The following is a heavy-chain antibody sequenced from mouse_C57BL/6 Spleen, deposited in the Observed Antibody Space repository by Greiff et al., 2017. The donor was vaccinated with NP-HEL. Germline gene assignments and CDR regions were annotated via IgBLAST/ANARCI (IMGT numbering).Heavy chain of an antibody. CDR3: TRQGYYGSYYFDY. CDR1: GFTFSDYG. V-gene: IGHV5-15*01. Sequence: EVQLVESGGGLVQPGGSLKLSCAASGFTFSDYGMAWVRQAPRKGPEWVAFISNLAYSIYYADTVTGRFTISTEHANNALYLQMSSLRSEDTAMYYCTRQGYYGSYYFDYWGQGTTLTVSS. J-gene: IGHJ2*01. CDR2: ISNLAYSI. D-gene: IGHD1-1*01.